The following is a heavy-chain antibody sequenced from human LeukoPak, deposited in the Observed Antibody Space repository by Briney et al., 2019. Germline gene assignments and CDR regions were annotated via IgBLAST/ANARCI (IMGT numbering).Heavy chain of an antibody. J-gene: IGHJ3*02. V-gene: IGHV4-39*01. CDR2: IYYSGST. CDR3: AFSSSWADAFDI. CDR1: GGSISSSSYY. Sequence: PETLSLTCTVSGGSISSSSYYWGWIRQPPGKGLEWIGSIYYSGSTYYNPSLKSRVTISVDTSKNQFSLKLSSVTAADTAVYYCAFSSSWADAFDIWGQGTMVTVSS. D-gene: IGHD6-13*01.